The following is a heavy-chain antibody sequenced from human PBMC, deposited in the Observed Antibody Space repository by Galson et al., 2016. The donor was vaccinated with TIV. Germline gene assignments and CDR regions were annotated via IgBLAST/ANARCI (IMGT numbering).Heavy chain of an antibody. CDR2: INAGTGDT. CDR3: ARDFGGSFSLFYGMDV. J-gene: IGHJ6*02. D-gene: IGHD3-16*01. V-gene: IGHV1-3*01. CDR1: GYTITSYA. Sequence: SVKVSCKASGYTITSYAMHWVRQAPGQRFEWMGWINAGTGDTKFSQKFQGRVTLTRDTSASTVYMGLSSLTSEDTAVYYCARDFGGSFSLFYGMDVWGQGTTVTVSS.